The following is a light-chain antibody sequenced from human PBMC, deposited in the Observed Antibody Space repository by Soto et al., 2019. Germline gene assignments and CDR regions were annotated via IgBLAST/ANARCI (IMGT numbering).Light chain of an antibody. CDR3: CSYAGSYTYV. Sequence: QPVLPQPRSVSGSPGQSVTISCSDVGGYNYVSWYQQHPGKAPKLIIYDVNKRPSGVPDRFSGSQSGNTASLTISGLQAEDEADYHCCSYAGSYTYVFGTGTKLTVL. V-gene: IGLV2-11*01. CDR2: DVN. CDR1: DVGGYNY. J-gene: IGLJ1*01.